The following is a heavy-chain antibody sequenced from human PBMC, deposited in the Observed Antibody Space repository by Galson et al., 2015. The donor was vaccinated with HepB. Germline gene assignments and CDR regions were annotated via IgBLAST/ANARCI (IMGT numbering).Heavy chain of an antibody. V-gene: IGHV1-46*01. CDR3: ARVSCLRGYCSSTNSTADWTL. CDR2: INPSGGST. D-gene: IGHD2-2*01. CDR1: GYTFTSYY. Sequence: SVKVSCKASGYTFTSYYMHWVRQAPGQGLEWMGIINPSGGSTSYAQKFQGRVTMTRDTSTSTVYMELSSLRSEDTAVYYCARVSCLRGYCSSTNSTADWTLWGQGTLVTVSS. J-gene: IGHJ4*02.